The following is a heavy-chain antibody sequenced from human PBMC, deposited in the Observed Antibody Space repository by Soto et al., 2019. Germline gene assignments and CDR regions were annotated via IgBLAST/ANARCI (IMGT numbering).Heavy chain of an antibody. J-gene: IGHJ4*02. D-gene: IGHD7-27*01. Sequence: QVQLVQSGAEVKKPGASVKVSCKASGYTFTNYYMHWVRQAPGQGLEWMGVINPSDSSTNYAQRFQGRVTMTRDTSKTTVYMELSSLRSEDTAIYYCARIDISTNWGGSWGQGTLVTVSS. CDR2: INPSDSST. V-gene: IGHV1-46*01. CDR1: GYTFTNYY. CDR3: ARIDISTNWGGS.